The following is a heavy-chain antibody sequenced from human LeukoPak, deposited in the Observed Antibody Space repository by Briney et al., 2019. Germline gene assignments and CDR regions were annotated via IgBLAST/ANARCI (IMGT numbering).Heavy chain of an antibody. CDR2: IYYSGST. V-gene: IGHV4-59*01. CDR1: GGSFSGYY. CDR3: ASAQYSGSYSNY. Sequence: SETLSLTCAVYGGSFSGYYWSWIRQPPGKGLEWIGYIYYSGSTNYNPSLKSRVTISVDTSKNQFSLKLSSVTAADTAVYYCASAQYSGSYSNYWGQGTLVTVSS. J-gene: IGHJ4*02. D-gene: IGHD1-26*01.